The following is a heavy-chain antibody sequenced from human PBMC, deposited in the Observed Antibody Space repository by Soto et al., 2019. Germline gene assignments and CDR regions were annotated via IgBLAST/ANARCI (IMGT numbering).Heavy chain of an antibody. CDR2: INSDGSIT. J-gene: IGHJ6*02. V-gene: IGHV3-74*01. D-gene: IGHD2-2*02. CDR3: ARLGYCTGTSCYSENYYYYGMDV. Sequence: GGSLRLSCAASGFTFGNFWMHWVRQAPGKGLVWVSRINSDGSITDYADSVKGRFTISRDNAKNTLYLQMNSLRAEDTAMYYCARLGYCTGTSCYSENYYYYGMDVWGQGTTVTVSS. CDR1: GFTFGNFW.